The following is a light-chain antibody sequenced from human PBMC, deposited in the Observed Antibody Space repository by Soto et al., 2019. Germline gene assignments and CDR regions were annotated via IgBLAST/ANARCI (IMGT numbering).Light chain of an antibody. Sequence: EIVVTQSPATLSVSPGERATLSCRASQSVGSNFAWYHQKPGQTPRLLIYGASTRATGIPVRFSGSGSGTEFTLTISSLQSEDFAVYYCQQYNNWPALTFGGGTKVEIK. J-gene: IGKJ4*01. CDR1: QSVGSN. CDR2: GAS. CDR3: QQYNNWPALT. V-gene: IGKV3-15*01.